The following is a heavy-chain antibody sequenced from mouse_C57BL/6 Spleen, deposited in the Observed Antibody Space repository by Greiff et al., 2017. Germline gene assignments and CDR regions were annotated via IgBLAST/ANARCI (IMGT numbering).Heavy chain of an antibody. CDR1: GYAFSSSW. CDR3: ANYYGYGFDY. Sequence: VKVVESGPELVKPGASVKISCKASGYAFSSSWMNWVKQRPGKGLEWIGRIYPGDGDTNYNGKFKGKATLTADKSSSTAYMQLSSLTSEDSAVYFCANYYGYGFDYWGQGTTLTVSS. CDR2: IYPGDGDT. D-gene: IGHD2-2*01. V-gene: IGHV1-82*01. J-gene: IGHJ2*01.